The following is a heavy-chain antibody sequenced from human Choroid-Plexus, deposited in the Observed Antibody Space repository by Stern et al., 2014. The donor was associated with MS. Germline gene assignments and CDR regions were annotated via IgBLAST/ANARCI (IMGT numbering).Heavy chain of an antibody. J-gene: IGHJ5*02. D-gene: IGHD2/OR15-2a*01. V-gene: IGHV3-30*18. Sequence: VQLVESGGGVVQPGRPLRLSCVASGFTFGSWAMHWVRQAPGTGREWVAGVSYDGSNKYYADSVKGRFTISRDNSQTTLYMQMSSLRPEDTAVYYCAKDRQYLTYFFDHWGQGSLVTVSS. CDR2: VSYDGSNK. CDR3: AKDRQYLTYFFDH. CDR1: GFTFGSWA.